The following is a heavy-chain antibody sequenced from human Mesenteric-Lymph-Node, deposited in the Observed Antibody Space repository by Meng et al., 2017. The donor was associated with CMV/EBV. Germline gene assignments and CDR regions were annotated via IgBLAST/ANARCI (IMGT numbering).Heavy chain of an antibody. CDR1: GGSFSGYY. CDR3: ARGLGGIAAAGIWYYFDY. CDR2: INHSGST. D-gene: IGHD6-13*01. Sequence: GSLRLSCAVYGGSFSGYYWSWIRQPPGKGLEWIGEINHSGSTNYNPSLKSRVTISVDTSKNQFSLKLSSVTAADTAVYYCARGLGGIAAAGIWYYFDYWGQGTLVTVSS. J-gene: IGHJ4*02. V-gene: IGHV4-34*01.